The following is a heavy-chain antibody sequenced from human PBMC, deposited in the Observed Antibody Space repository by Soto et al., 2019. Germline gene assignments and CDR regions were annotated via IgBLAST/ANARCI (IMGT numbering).Heavy chain of an antibody. D-gene: IGHD4-4*01. J-gene: IGHJ4*02. CDR2: IWYDGSNK. V-gene: IGHV3-33*01. CDR1: GFTLSSYG. Sequence: QVQLVESGGGVVQPARSLRLSCAASGFTLSSYGMHWVRQAPGKGLEWVALIWYDGSNKYYADSVEGRFTISRDNSKNTLYLQMNSLRAEDTAVYYCARGLDSVVTRLDYWGQGTLVTVSS. CDR3: ARGLDSVVTRLDY.